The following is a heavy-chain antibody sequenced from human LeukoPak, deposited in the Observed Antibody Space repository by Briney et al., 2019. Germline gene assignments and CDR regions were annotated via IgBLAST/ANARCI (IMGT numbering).Heavy chain of an antibody. CDR3: ARDLYGNNRVQDY. CDR1: GFTFSDYY. CDR2: ISSSGTNT. Sequence: PGGSLRLSCAASGFTFSDYYMTWIRQAPGKGLEWVSDISSSGTNTKYVDSVKGRFTISRDNAKNSLYLQMNSLRAEDTAVYYCARDLYGNNRVQDYWGQGTLVTVSS. V-gene: IGHV3-11*05. J-gene: IGHJ4*02. D-gene: IGHD1-14*01.